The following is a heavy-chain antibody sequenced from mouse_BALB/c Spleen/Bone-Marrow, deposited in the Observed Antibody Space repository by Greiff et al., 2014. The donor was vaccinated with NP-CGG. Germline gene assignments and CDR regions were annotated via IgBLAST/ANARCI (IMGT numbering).Heavy chain of an antibody. V-gene: IGHV1-9*01. J-gene: IGHJ3*01. Sequence: QVQLKESGAELMKPGASVKISCKATGYTFSSYWIEWVKQRPGHGLEWIGEILPGSGNTNYNEKFKGKATFTADTSSNTAYMQLSSLTSEDSGVYYCARKDYYSRFGYWGQGTLVTVSA. CDR3: ARKDYYSRFGY. D-gene: IGHD2-12*01. CDR1: GYTFSSYW. CDR2: ILPGSGNT.